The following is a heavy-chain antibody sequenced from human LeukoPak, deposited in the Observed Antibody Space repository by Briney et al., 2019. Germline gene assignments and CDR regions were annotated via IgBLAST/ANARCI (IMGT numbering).Heavy chain of an antibody. CDR2: INHSGST. CDR3: ARGGGWLQS. V-gene: IGHV4-34*01. D-gene: IGHD5-24*01. J-gene: IGHJ5*02. CDR1: GGSFSGYY. Sequence: SETLSLTCAVYGGSFSGYYWSWTRQPPGKGLEWIGEINHSGSTNYNPSLKSRVTISVDTSKNQFSLKLSSVTAADTAVYYCARGGGWLQSWGQGTLVTVSS.